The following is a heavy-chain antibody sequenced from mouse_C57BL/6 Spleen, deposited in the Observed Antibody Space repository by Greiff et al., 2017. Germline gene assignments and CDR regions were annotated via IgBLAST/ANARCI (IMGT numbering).Heavy chain of an antibody. D-gene: IGHD2-4*01. V-gene: IGHV5-9-1*02. J-gene: IGHJ2*01. CDR3: TRGFSYDYDEGETGFDY. CDR2: ISSGGDYI. Sequence: EVKVEESGEGLVKPGGSLKLSCAASGFTFSSYAMSWVRQTPEKRLEWVAYISSGGDYIYYADTVKGRFTISRDNARNTLYLQMSSLKYEDTAMYYCTRGFSYDYDEGETGFDYWGQGTTLTVSS. CDR1: GFTFSSYA.